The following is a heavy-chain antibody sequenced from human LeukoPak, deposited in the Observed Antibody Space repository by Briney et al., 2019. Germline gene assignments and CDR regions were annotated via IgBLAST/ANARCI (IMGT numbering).Heavy chain of an antibody. V-gene: IGHV1-18*01. CDR2: ISAYNGNT. D-gene: IGHD6-13*01. Sequence: GASVKVSCKASGYTFTSYGISWVRQAPGQGLEWMGWISAYNGNTNYAQKLQGRVTMTTDTSTSTAYMELRSLRSDDTAVYYCARVSTKQQLVLGDAFDIWGQGTMVTVSS. CDR3: ARVSTKQQLVLGDAFDI. J-gene: IGHJ3*02. CDR1: GYTFTSYG.